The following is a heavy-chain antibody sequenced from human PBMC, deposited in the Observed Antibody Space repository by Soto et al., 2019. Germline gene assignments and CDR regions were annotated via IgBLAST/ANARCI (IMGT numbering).Heavy chain of an antibody. J-gene: IGHJ3*02. CDR1: GGSISSSSYY. Sequence: QLQLQESGPGLVKPSETLSLTCTVSGGSISSSSYYWGWIRQPPGKGLEWIGSIYYSGSTYYNPSLKRRVTISVDTSKNQFSLKLSSVTAADTAVYYCARHLPSCSGGSCYSGAFDIWGQGTMVTVSS. V-gene: IGHV4-39*01. CDR2: IYYSGST. D-gene: IGHD2-15*01. CDR3: ARHLPSCSGGSCYSGAFDI.